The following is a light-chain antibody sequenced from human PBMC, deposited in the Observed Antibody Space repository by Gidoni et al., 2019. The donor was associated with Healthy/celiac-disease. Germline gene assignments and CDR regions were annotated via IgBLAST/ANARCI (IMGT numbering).Light chain of an antibody. CDR2: DAS. CDR3: QQYDNLPPKVT. V-gene: IGKV1-33*01. CDR1: QDISNY. Sequence: DIQMTQSPSSLSASVGDRVTITCQASQDISNYLNWYQQKPGKAPKLLIYDASNLETGVSSKFSGSGSGTDFTFTISSLQPEDIATYYCQQYDNLPPKVTFXQXTRLEIK. J-gene: IGKJ5*01.